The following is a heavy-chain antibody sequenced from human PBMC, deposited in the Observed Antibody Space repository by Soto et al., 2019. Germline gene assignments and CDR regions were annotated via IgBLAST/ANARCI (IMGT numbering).Heavy chain of an antibody. V-gene: IGHV3-23*01. J-gene: IGHJ4*02. Sequence: GGSLRLSCAASGFTFSNYAMSWVRQAPGKGLEWVSAISGGGGSTYYADSVKGRFTISRDNSKNTLYLQMNSLRAEDTALYYCAKEGDSIVGAPFAYWGQGTLVTVSS. CDR1: GFTFSNYA. CDR2: ISGGGGST. D-gene: IGHD1-26*01. CDR3: AKEGDSIVGAPFAY.